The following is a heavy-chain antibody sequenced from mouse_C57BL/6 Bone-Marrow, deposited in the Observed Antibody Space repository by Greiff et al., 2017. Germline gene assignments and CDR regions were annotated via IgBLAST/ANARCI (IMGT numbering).Heavy chain of an antibody. CDR3: TGGTTEEGYFDG. Sequence: DVHLVESGGGLVQPGGSMKLSCVASGFTFSNYWMNWVRQSPEQGLEWVAQIRLKSDNYATHYAESVKGRFTISRDDSKSSVYLQMNNLRAEDTGIYYCTGGTTEEGYFDGWGTGTTVTVSS. V-gene: IGHV6-3*01. CDR2: IRLKSDNYAT. CDR1: GFTFSNYW. D-gene: IGHD2-14*01. J-gene: IGHJ1*03.